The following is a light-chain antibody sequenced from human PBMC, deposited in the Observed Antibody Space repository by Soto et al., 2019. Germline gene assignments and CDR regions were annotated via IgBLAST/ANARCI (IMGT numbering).Light chain of an antibody. CDR1: QSVNSN. CDR3: QQYNDWPLYT. Sequence: EIVMTQSPATLSVSPWARATLSCRASQSVNSNLAWYQQKPGQAPRLLISGASTRAPGIAARFSGSGSGTNFTLSISGLQSADFAVYYCQQYNDWPLYTFGQGTKVDIK. CDR2: GAS. V-gene: IGKV3-15*01. J-gene: IGKJ2*01.